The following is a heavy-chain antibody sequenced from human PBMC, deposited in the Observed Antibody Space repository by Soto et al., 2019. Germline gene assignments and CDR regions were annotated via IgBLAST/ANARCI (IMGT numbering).Heavy chain of an antibody. J-gene: IGHJ6*02. Sequence: QVQLVQSGAAVKKPGSSVKVSCKASGGTFSSYAISWVRQAPGQGLEWMGGIIPIFGTPNYAQKVQGRVTIDGGESTSTVYIELSSLRSEDTAVFYCAGEYNWNSIYYGMDVWGQGTTVTVSS. D-gene: IGHD1-7*01. CDR1: GGTFSSYA. CDR3: AGEYNWNSIYYGMDV. V-gene: IGHV1-69*01. CDR2: IIPIFGTP.